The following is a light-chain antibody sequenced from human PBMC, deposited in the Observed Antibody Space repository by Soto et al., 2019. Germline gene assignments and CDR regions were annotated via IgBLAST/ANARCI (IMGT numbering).Light chain of an antibody. CDR1: QSINSY. CDR2: AAS. J-gene: IGKJ1*01. V-gene: IGKV1-39*01. Sequence: DIQMTQSPSSQSASVGDRVTITCRASQSINSYLNLYQQKPGKAPKLLIYAASILQSGVPSRFSVSGSETDFTLTISSLQPDDFATYYCQQSFSTPRTFGQGTRVEI. CDR3: QQSFSTPRT.